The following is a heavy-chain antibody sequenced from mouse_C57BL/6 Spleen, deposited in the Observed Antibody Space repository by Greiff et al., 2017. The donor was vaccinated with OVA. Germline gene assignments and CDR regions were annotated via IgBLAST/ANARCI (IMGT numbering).Heavy chain of an antibody. CDR3: ARGYGSSFSYWYFDV. J-gene: IGHJ1*03. V-gene: IGHV1-50*01. CDR1: GYTFTSYW. Sequence: QVQLQQSGAELVKPGASVKLSCKASGYTFTSYWMQWVKQRPGQGLEWIGEIDPSDSYTNYNQKFKGKATLTVDTSSSTAYMQLSSLTSEDSAVYYCARGYGSSFSYWYFDVWGTGTTVTVSS. D-gene: IGHD1-1*01. CDR2: IDPSDSYT.